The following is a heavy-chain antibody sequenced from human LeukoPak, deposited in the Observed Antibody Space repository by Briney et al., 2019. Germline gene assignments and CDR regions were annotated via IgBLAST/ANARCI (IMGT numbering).Heavy chain of an antibody. CDR2: IKQDGTEK. J-gene: IGHJ4*02. V-gene: IGHV3-7*01. CDR1: GYTFTTYW. D-gene: IGHD3-10*01. CDR3: AKVAKYYYGSETYYFFEH. Sequence: GGSLRVSCAASGYTFTTYWMSWIRQAPGKGLEWVANIKQDGTEKYYVDSVKGRFTISRDNAKNSLYLQMNSLRVEDTAVYYCAKVAKYYYGSETYYFFEHWGQGTPVTASS.